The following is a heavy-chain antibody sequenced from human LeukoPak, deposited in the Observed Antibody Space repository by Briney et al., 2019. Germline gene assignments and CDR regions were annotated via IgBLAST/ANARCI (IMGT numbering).Heavy chain of an antibody. V-gene: IGHV4-59*02. CDR2: IYHSGTT. Sequence: SETLSLTCAFTRAFDRSQHWTWLRQPRSRELECIRRIYHSGTTKYSPSLKSRVTISVDTSKNQCSLNLNSVTAADTAEYFCARGSAAAPLDDWGEGTLVTVSS. CDR1: RAFDRSQH. CDR3: ARGSAAAPLDD. D-gene: IGHD6-25*01. J-gene: IGHJ4*02.